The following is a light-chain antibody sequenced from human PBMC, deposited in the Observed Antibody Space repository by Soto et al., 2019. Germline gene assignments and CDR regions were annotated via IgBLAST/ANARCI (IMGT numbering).Light chain of an antibody. CDR1: SADVGGFDY. J-gene: IGLJ1*01. CDR3: FSYAGSNTFV. V-gene: IGLV2-11*01. CDR2: DVT. Sequence: SVLTQPRSVSGSPGQSVTISCAGTSADVGGFDYVSWYQQHPGKAPKLIIYDVTKRPSGVPPRFSGSKSGNTASLTISGLQADDEADYYCFSYAGSNTFVFGTGTKVTVL.